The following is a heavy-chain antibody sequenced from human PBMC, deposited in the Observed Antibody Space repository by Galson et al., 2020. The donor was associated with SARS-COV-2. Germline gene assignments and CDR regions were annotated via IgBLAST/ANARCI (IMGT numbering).Heavy chain of an antibody. CDR1: GFTFSSYA. D-gene: IGHD6-19*01. J-gene: IGHJ6*02. CDR3: ARDQSWEVAGGDYYGMDV. CDR2: ISSDGSNK. Sequence: GGSLRLSCVASGFTFSSYAMHWVRQAPGKGLEWVAVISSDGSNKYYADSVKGRFTISRDNSKNTLYLQVNRLRAEDTALYYCARDQSWEVAGGDYYGMDVWGLGTTVTVSS. V-gene: IGHV3-30-3*01.